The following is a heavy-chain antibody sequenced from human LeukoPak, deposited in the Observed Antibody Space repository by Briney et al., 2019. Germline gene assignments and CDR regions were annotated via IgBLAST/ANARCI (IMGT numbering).Heavy chain of an antibody. J-gene: IGHJ4*02. CDR1: GFTVSSNY. Sequence: GGSLRLSGAASGFTVSSNYMSWVRQAPGKGLEWVSVIYSGGSTYYAYSVKGRFTISRANSKNTLYLQMNSLRAEDTAVYYCASSDYYDSSGYYTTIDYWGQGTLVTVSS. CDR3: ASSDYYDSSGYYTTIDY. CDR2: IYSGGST. V-gene: IGHV3-66*01. D-gene: IGHD3-22*01.